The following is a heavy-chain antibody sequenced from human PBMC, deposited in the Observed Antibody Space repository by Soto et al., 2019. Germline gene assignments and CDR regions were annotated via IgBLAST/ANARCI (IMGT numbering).Heavy chain of an antibody. Sequence: QVQLQESGPGLVKPSETLSLTCAVSGGSIDTPNWWSWYRRPPGKGLEWIGEMYPSGSSNRNPSLNRRVAISLDTSNNHFSLKLTSLTAAYTAIYYCAREGFDHRTDSWGQGIPVTVSS. J-gene: IGHJ4*02. CDR3: AREGFDHRTDS. CDR1: GGSIDTPNW. V-gene: IGHV4-4*02. CDR2: MYPSGSS.